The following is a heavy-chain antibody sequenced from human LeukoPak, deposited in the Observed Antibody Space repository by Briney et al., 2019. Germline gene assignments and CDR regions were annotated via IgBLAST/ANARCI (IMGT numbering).Heavy chain of an antibody. Sequence: GGSLRLSCAASGFMFSSYAMSWVRQAPGKGLEWVSGISGSGGSTYYADSVKGRLTISRDNSKDTLSLQMNSLRADDTAIYYCAKDEDSSGYPLGGYAMDVWGQGTTVTVSS. CDR2: ISGSGGST. D-gene: IGHD3-22*01. J-gene: IGHJ6*02. CDR3: AKDEDSSGYPLGGYAMDV. CDR1: GFMFSSYA. V-gene: IGHV3-23*01.